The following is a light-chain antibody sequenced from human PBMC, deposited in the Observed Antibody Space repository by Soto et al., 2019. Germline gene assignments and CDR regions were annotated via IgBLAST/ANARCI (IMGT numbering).Light chain of an antibody. CDR2: EDS. Sequence: SYELTQPPSVSVAPGQTAAIICGGDNIGAKSVHWYQQRPGQAPVLVVYEDSDRPSGIPERFSGSNSGNAATLTIRRVEAGEEADYYCQVWNVHRDHPGVVFGAGTKVTVL. V-gene: IGLV3-21*02. CDR1: NIGAKS. CDR3: QVWNVHRDHPGVV. J-gene: IGLJ2*01.